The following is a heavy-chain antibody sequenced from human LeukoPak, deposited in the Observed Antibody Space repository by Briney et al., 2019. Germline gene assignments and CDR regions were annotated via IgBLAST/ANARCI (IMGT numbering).Heavy chain of an antibody. D-gene: IGHD6-13*01. CDR1: GFTFSDYY. V-gene: IGHV3-11*04. CDR3: ASDHSSSWNYFDY. J-gene: IGHJ4*02. Sequence: GGSLRLSCAASGFTFSDYYMNWIRQAPGKGLDWVSYISSSATTIYYADSVKGRFTISRDNAKKSLYLQMNSLRAEDTAVYYCASDHSSSWNYFDYWGQGTLVTVSS. CDR2: ISSSATTI.